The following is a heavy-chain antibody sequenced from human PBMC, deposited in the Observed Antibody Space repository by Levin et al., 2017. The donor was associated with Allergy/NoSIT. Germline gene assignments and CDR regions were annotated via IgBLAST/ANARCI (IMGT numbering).Heavy chain of an antibody. CDR3: ARANYYESGGHYWYFDL. J-gene: IGHJ2*01. CDR1: GLTFSYA. CDR2: VSGSGATP. D-gene: IGHD3-22*01. Sequence: QPGESLKISCAVSGLTFSYAMSWVRQAPGRGLEWVSTVSGSGATPWYRDSVQGRFTISRDNSNIYLQMNSLRAEDTALYYCARANYYESGGHYWYFDLWGRGTLVTVSS. V-gene: IGHV3-23*01.